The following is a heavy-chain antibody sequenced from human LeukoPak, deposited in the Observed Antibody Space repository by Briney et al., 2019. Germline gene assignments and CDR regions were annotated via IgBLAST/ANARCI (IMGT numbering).Heavy chain of an antibody. J-gene: IGHJ1*01. CDR1: GYTFTGYY. CDR2: INPNSGGT. Sequence: ASVKVSCKASGYTFTGYYMHWVRQAPGQGHEWMGWINPNSGGTNYAQKFQGRVTMTRDTSISTAYMELSRLRSDDTAVYYCARVEGGWDSSGYYFEYFQHWGQGTLVTVSS. CDR3: ARVEGGWDSSGYYFEYFQH. V-gene: IGHV1-2*02. D-gene: IGHD3-22*01.